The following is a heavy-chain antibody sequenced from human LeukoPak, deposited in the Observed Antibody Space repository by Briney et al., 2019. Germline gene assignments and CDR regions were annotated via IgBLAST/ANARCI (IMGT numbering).Heavy chain of an antibody. Sequence: GGSLRLSCAASEFTFSSYAMSWVRQAPGKGLEWVSTISGTGVTTYYAGSVKGRFTISRDNSKNTLYLQMNSLRAEDTAIYYCAKVVGTRYSGYNWWGQGTLVTVSS. D-gene: IGHD5-12*01. CDR3: AKVVGTRYSGYNW. J-gene: IGHJ4*02. V-gene: IGHV3-23*01. CDR1: EFTFSSYA. CDR2: ISGTGVTT.